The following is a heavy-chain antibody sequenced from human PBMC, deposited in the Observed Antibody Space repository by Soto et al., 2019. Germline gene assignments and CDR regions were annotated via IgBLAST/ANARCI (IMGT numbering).Heavy chain of an antibody. CDR2: ISGSGGST. CDR1: GFTFSSYA. J-gene: IGHJ4*02. CDR3: AKDGYSYGSFGY. D-gene: IGHD5-18*01. Sequence: QTGGSLRLSCAASGFTFSSYAMSWVRQAPGKGLEWVSAISGSGGSTYYADSVKGRFTISRDNSKNTLYLQMNSLRAEDTAVYYCAKDGYSYGSFGYWGQGTLVTVSS. V-gene: IGHV3-23*01.